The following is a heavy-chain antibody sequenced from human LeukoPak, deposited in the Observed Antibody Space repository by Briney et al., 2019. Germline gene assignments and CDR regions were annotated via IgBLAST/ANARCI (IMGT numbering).Heavy chain of an antibody. V-gene: IGHV3-7*01. CDR3: AREVGSPAVRSAFDL. Sequence: PGGSLRLSCAASGFPFRTYWMSWVRQAPGKGLEWVANIKPDGSEKHYVDSVTGRFTVFRDNANNLLHLQMNSLRDEDTAVYYCAREVGSPAVRSAFDLWGQGTLVTVSS. CDR2: IKPDGSEK. CDR1: GFPFRTYW. D-gene: IGHD3-10*02. J-gene: IGHJ3*01.